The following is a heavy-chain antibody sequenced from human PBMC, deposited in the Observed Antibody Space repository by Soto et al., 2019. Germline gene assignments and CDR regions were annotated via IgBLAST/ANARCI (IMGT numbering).Heavy chain of an antibody. CDR1: GFTFSSYG. CDR3: AKARIFYGMDV. CDR2: ISYDGSNK. J-gene: IGHJ6*02. Sequence: QVQLVESGGGVVQPGRSLRLSCAASGFTFSSYGMHWVRQARGKGLEWVAVISYDGSNKYYADSVKGRFTISRDNSKNTLYLQMNSLRAEDTAVYYCAKARIFYGMDVWGQGTTVTVSS. V-gene: IGHV3-30*18. D-gene: IGHD3-3*01.